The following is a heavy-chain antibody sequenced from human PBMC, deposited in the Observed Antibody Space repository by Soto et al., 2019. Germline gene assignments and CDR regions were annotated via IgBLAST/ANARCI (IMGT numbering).Heavy chain of an antibody. D-gene: IGHD2-15*01. V-gene: IGHV3-7*01. CDR1: GFTFSSYW. CDR2: IKQDGSEK. J-gene: IGHJ4*02. CDR3: ARDRYCSGGSCYSWDY. Sequence: EVQLVESGGGLVQPGGSLRLSCAASGFTFSSYWMSWVRQAPGKGLEWVANIKQDGSEKYYVDSVKGRFTISRDNAKNSLYLQMNSLRAEDTAVYYCARDRYCSGGSCYSWDYWGQGTLVTVSS.